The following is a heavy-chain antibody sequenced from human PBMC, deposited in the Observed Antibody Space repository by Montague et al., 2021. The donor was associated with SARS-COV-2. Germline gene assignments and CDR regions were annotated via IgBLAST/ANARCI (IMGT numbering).Heavy chain of an antibody. J-gene: IGHJ6*02. D-gene: IGHD3-9*01. CDR3: ARISYDILTGYYYGMDV. CDR2: IDWDDDK. V-gene: IGHV2-70*01. CDR1: GFSLSTSGMC. Sequence: PALVKPTQTLTLTCTFSGFSLSTSGMCVSWIRQPPGKALDWLALIDWDDDKYYSTSLKTRLTISKDTSKNQVVLTMTNMDPVDTATYYCARISYDILTGYYYGMDVWGQGTTVTVSS.